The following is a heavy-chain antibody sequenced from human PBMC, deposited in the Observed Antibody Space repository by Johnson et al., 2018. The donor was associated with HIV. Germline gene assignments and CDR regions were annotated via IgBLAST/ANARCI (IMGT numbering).Heavy chain of an antibody. J-gene: IGHJ3*02. D-gene: IGHD2-2*01. CDR2: IFSVGNA. V-gene: IGHV3-66*02. CDR3: ARGYCSSTSCAPEEGNAFDI. CDR1: GITVSSNY. Sequence: MLLVESGGGLVQPGGSLRLSCAASGITVSSNYMSWVRQAPGKGLEWVSVIFSVGNAYYADSVKGRFTISRDNSKNTLYLQMNSLRAEDTAVYYCARGYCSSTSCAPEEGNAFDIWGQGTMVTVSS.